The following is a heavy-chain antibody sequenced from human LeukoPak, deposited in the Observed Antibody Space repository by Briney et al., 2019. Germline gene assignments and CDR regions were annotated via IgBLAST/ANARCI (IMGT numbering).Heavy chain of an antibody. CDR3: VGGYGWLPDY. Sequence: GGSLRLSCAGYGITLSELWMNWVRQVPGKGLEWVANIKQDGSEKKYVDSVKGRFTISRDNARNSVYLQMNSLRVDDTAVYYCVGGYGWLPDYWGQGALVTVSS. V-gene: IGHV3-7*04. CDR1: GITLSELW. D-gene: IGHD6-19*01. J-gene: IGHJ4*02. CDR2: IKQDGSEK.